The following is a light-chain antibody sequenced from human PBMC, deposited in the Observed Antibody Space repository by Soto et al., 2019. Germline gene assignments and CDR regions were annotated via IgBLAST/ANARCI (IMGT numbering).Light chain of an antibody. J-gene: IGKJ1*01. CDR3: QQYGSSGT. CDR1: ESVSSSY. CDR2: GAS. V-gene: IGKV3-20*01. Sequence: EIVLTQSPGTLSLSPGERATLSCRASESVSSSYLAWYRQRPGQAPRLLIYGASNRATGTPDRFSGSGSGTDFTLTISRLEPEDFAVYYCQQYGSSGTFGQGTKVDIK.